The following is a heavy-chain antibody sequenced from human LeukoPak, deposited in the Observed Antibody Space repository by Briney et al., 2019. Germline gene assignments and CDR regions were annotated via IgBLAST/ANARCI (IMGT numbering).Heavy chain of an antibody. D-gene: IGHD1-26*01. J-gene: IGHJ4*02. CDR3: AKGEWELRFDY. V-gene: IGHV3-23*01. CDR1: GFTFNRYA. Sequence: GGSLRLSCNTSGFTFNRYAMSWVHQAPGKGLEWVSGIIATGDNTDYADSVKGRFTISRDNSKNTLYLQMNSLRAEDTAVYYCAKGEWELRFDYWGQGALVTVSS. CDR2: IIATGDNT.